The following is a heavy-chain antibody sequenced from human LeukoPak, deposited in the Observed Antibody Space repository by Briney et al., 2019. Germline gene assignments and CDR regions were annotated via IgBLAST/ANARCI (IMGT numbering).Heavy chain of an antibody. D-gene: IGHD1-1*01. V-gene: IGHV3-15*01. CDR2: IKSKTDGGTT. CDR3: TTDTQGGTYLHRVNWFDP. Sequence: GGSLRLSCAASGFTFSNAWMSWVRQAPGEGLEWVGRIKSKTDGGTTDYAAPVKGRFTISRDDSKNTLYLQMNSLKTEDTAVYYCTTDTQGGTYLHRVNWFDPWGQGTLVTVSS. CDR1: GFTFSNAW. J-gene: IGHJ5*02.